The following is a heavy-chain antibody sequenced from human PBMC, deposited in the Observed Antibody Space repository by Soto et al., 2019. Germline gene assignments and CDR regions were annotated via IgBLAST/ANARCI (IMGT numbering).Heavy chain of an antibody. CDR2: ISYDGGET. CDR3: TRTQDY. CDR1: GFIFSNYG. J-gene: IGHJ4*02. V-gene: IGHV3-30*03. Sequence: GGSLRLSCAGSGFIFSNYGMHWVRQAPGKGLEWVAFISYDGGETFYADSVKGRFTISRDNSKNSLFLQLNGLRPEDTGFYYCTRTQDYWGTGTLVTVSS.